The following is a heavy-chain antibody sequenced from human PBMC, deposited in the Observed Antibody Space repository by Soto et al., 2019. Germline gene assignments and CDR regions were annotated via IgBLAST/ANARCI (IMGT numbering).Heavy chain of an antibody. CDR3: ARDRDIVVVVADHDAFDI. CDR1: GFTFSSYA. V-gene: IGHV3-30-3*01. J-gene: IGHJ3*02. CDR2: ISYDGSNK. Sequence: QVQLVESGGGVVQPGRSLRLSCAASGFTFSSYAMHWVRQAPGKGLECVAVISYDGSNKYYADSVKGRFTISRDNSKNTLYLQMNSLRAEDTAVYYCARDRDIVVVVADHDAFDIWGQGTMVTVSS. D-gene: IGHD2-15*01.